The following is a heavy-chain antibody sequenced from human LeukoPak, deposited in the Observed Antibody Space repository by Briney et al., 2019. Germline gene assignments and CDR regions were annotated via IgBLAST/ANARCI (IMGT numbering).Heavy chain of an antibody. D-gene: IGHD6-6*01. CDR3: ARSNKYSSSSPFDY. V-gene: IGHV4-4*07. CDR2: IYTSGST. CDR1: GGSISSYY. J-gene: IGHJ4*02. Sequence: PSETLSLTCTVSGGSISSYYWSWIRQPAGKGLEWIGRIYTSGSTNYNPSLKSRVTMSVDTSKNQFSLKLSSVTAADTAVYYCARSNKYSSSSPFDYWGQGTLVTASS.